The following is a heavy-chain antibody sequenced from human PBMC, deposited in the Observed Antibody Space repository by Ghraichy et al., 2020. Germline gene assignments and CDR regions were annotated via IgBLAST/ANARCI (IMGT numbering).Heavy chain of an antibody. CDR3: AKEGYEYYDFWSGFPEFNDY. Sequence: GGSLRLSCAASGFTFSSYAMSWVRQAPGKGLEWVSAISGSGGSTYYADSVKGRFTISRDNSKNTLYLQMNSLRAEDTAVYYCAKEGYEYYDFWSGFPEFNDYWGQGTLVTVSS. D-gene: IGHD3-3*01. V-gene: IGHV3-23*01. J-gene: IGHJ4*02. CDR1: GFTFSSYA. CDR2: ISGSGGST.